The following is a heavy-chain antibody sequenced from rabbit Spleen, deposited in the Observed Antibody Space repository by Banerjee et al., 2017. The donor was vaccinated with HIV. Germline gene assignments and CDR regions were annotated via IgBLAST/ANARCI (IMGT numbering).Heavy chain of an antibody. CDR3: ARDAAGREDFNL. D-gene: IGHD4-2*01. J-gene: IGHJ4*01. CDR2: INAATAKP. Sequence: QEQLEESGGDLVKPGASLTLTCTASGFSFSSSYWICWVRQAPGKGLEWIACINAATAKPVYATWAKGRFTFSKTSSTTVTLKMTSLTAADTATYFCARDAAGREDFNLWGPGTLVTVS. V-gene: IGHV1S45*01. CDR1: GFSFSSSYW.